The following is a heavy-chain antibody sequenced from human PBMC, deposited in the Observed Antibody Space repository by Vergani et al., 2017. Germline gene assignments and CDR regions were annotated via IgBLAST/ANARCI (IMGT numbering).Heavy chain of an antibody. J-gene: IGHJ1*01. CDR2: INSDGSST. CDR3: ARDGVGYYGSGSWYFQH. CDR1: GFTFSSYW. V-gene: IGHV3-74*01. Sequence: EVQLVESGGGLVQPGGSLRLSCAASGFTFSSYWMHWVRQAPGKGLVWVSRINSDGSSTSYADSVKGRFTISRDNAKNTLYLQMNSLRAEETAVYYCARDGVGYYGSGSWYFQHWGQGTLVTVSS. D-gene: IGHD3-10*01.